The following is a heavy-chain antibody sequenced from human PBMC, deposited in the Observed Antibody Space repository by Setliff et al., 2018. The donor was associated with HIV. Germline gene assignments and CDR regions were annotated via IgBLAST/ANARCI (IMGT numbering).Heavy chain of an antibody. V-gene: IGHV1-8*02. CDR2: RNPNSGNT. D-gene: IGHD3-10*01. CDR1: GYSFTSYD. Sequence: GSSVKVSCKASGYSFTSYDINWVRQATGQGLEWMGWRNPNSGNTGYAQKFQGRVTMTRNTSISTAYMDLCSLRSDDAAVYYCARGQGGMWVGGYGISSNYYYYMDVWGKGTTVTVSS. J-gene: IGHJ6*03. CDR3: ARGQGGMWVGGYGISSNYYYYMDV.